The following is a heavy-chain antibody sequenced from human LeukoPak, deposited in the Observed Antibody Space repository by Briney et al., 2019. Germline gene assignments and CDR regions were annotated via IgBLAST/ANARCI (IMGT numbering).Heavy chain of an antibody. V-gene: IGHV1-2*02. CDR3: ARVTYDSSGYYLDY. Sequence: ASVKVSCKPSGYTFTGYYIHWVRQAPGQGLEWMGWINPYSGDTNSAQKFQGRVTMTRDTSISAAYMELSRLRSDDTAVYYCARVTYDSSGYYLDYWGQGTLVTVSS. CDR2: INPYSGDT. D-gene: IGHD3-22*01. J-gene: IGHJ4*02. CDR1: GYTFTGYY.